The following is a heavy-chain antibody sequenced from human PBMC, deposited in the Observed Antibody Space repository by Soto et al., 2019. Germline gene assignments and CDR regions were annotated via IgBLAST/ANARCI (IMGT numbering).Heavy chain of an antibody. CDR2: TSYDGSNK. V-gene: IGHV3-30-3*01. D-gene: IGHD2-21*01. J-gene: IGHJ3*02. Sequence: QVQLVESGGGVVQPGRSLRLSCAASGFTFSSYAMHWVRQAPGKGLEWVAVTSYDGSNKYYADSVKGRFTISRDNSKNTLYLQMNSLGAEDTAVYYCARDYSTGAFDIWGQGTMVTVSS. CDR3: ARDYSTGAFDI. CDR1: GFTFSSYA.